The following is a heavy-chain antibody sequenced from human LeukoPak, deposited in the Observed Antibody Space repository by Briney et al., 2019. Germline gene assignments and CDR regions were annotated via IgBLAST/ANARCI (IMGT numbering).Heavy chain of an antibody. J-gene: IGHJ6*03. Sequence: KASETLSLTCTVSGGSISSYYWSWIRQPPGKGLEWIGYIYYSGSTNYNPSLKSRVTISVDTSKNQFSLKLSSVTAADTAVYYCARDRYCSSTSCYSQYYYYYYMDVWGKGTTVTISS. V-gene: IGHV4-59*01. D-gene: IGHD2-2*01. CDR3: ARDRYCSSTSCYSQYYYYYYMDV. CDR2: IYYSGST. CDR1: GGSISSYY.